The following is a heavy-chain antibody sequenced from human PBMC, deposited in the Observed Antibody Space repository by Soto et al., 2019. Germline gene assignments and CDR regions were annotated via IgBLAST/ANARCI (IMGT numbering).Heavy chain of an antibody. J-gene: IGHJ3*02. V-gene: IGHV4-4*02. CDR2: IYHTGST. D-gene: IGHD2-2*01. CDR1: GGSISSHHW. Sequence: SETLSLTCDVSGGSISSHHWWSWVRQPPGKGLEWVGEIYHTGSTNYNPSLKSRVTFSVDKSKNQFSLNLNSVTAADTAVYYCAVCSTTGRSFAFDIWGQGTMVTVSS. CDR3: AVCSTTGRSFAFDI.